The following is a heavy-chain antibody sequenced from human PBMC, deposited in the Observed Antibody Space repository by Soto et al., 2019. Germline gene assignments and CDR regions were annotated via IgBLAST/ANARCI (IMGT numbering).Heavy chain of an antibody. J-gene: IGHJ3*02. CDR1: GGSISSYY. V-gene: IGHV4-59*01. D-gene: IGHD6-13*01. CDR3: ATFASGGIADDAFDI. Sequence: PSETLYITCTVSGGSISSYYWSWIRQPPGKGLEWIGYIYYSGSTNYNPSLKSRVTISVDTSKNQFSLKLSSVTAADTAVYHCATFASGGIADDAFDIWGQGTMVTVSS. CDR2: IYYSGST.